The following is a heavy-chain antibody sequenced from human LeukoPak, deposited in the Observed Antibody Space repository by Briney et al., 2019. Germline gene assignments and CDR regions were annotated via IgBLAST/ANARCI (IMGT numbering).Heavy chain of an antibody. CDR1: GYIFTNYW. CDR2: IFPADSKT. D-gene: IGHD4-23*01. J-gene: IGHJ4*02. Sequence: HGASLKISCKGSGYIFTNYWISWVRQMPGKGLEWVGIIFPADSKTRYSPTFQGQVTISADKSINTAYLQWTSLKASDTAIYYCARRDYGANSGNSYLFDYWGQGTLVTISS. CDR3: ARRDYGANSGNSYLFDY. V-gene: IGHV5-51*01.